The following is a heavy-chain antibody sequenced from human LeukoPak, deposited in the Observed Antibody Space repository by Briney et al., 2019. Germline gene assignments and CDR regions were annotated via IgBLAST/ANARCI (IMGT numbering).Heavy chain of an antibody. D-gene: IGHD2-2*02. CDR3: ARDVSIVVVPAAIPGY. Sequence: GASVKVSCKASGYTFTGYYMHWARQAPGQGLEWMGWINPNSGGTNYAQKFQGRVTMTRDTSISTAYMELSRLRSDDTAVYYCARDVSIVVVPAAIPGYWGQGTLVTVSS. CDR1: GYTFTGYY. CDR2: INPNSGGT. J-gene: IGHJ4*02. V-gene: IGHV1-2*02.